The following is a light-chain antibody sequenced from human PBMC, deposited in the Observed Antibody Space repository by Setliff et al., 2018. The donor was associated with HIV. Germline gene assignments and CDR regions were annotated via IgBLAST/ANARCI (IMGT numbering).Light chain of an antibody. CDR3: SSYTSSIFEV. Sequence: QSALAQPASVSGSPGQSITISCTGTSSDVGGYNYVSWYQQHPGKAPKLMIYDVSKRPSGVSNRFSGSKSGNTASLTISGLQAEDEADYYCSSYTSSIFEVFGTGTKVTVL. CDR2: DVS. CDR1: SSDVGGYNY. V-gene: IGLV2-14*01. J-gene: IGLJ1*01.